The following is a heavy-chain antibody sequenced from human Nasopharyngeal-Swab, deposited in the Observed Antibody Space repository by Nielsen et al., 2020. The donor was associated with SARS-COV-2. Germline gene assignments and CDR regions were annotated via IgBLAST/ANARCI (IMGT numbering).Heavy chain of an antibody. CDR3: ARALTRSITIFGVVIPNWFDP. J-gene: IGHJ5*02. CDR2: INPSGGST. Sequence: ASVKVSCKASGYTFTNHFMHWVRQAPGQGLEWMGMINPSGGSTGYAQNFQGRVTVTRDTSTSTVYMELSSPSSEDAAVYYCARALTRSITIFGVVIPNWFDPWGQGTLVTVSS. D-gene: IGHD3-3*01. CDR1: GYTFTNHF. V-gene: IGHV1-46*01.